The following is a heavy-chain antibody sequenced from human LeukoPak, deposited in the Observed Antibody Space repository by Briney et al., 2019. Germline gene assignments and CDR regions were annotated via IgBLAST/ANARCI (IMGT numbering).Heavy chain of an antibody. D-gene: IGHD3-3*01. Sequence: GGSLRLSCAASGFTFSSYWMSWVRQAPGKGLEWVANIKQDGSEKYYADSVKGRFTISRDNSKNTLYLQMNSLRAEDTAVYYCAKEGTYYDFWSGYSLDYWGQGTLVTVSS. V-gene: IGHV3-7*01. J-gene: IGHJ4*02. CDR1: GFTFSSYW. CDR3: AKEGTYYDFWSGYSLDY. CDR2: IKQDGSEK.